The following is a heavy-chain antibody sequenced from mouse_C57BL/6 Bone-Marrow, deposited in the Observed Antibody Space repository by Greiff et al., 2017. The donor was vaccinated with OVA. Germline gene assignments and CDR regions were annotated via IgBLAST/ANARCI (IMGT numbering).Heavy chain of an antibody. CDR1: GYTFTDYY. CDR2: INPYNGGT. J-gene: IGHJ4*01. V-gene: IGHV1-19*01. CDR3: ARGGHAMDY. Sequence: VKPGASVKMSCKASGYTFTDYYMPWVKQSHGKSLEWIGVINPYNGGTSYNQKFKGKATLTVDKSSSTAYMELNSLTSEDSAVYYCARGGHAMDYWGQGTSVTVSS.